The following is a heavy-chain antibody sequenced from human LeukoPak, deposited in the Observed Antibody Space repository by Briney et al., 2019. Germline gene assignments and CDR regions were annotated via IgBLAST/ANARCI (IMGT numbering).Heavy chain of an antibody. D-gene: IGHD3-3*01. V-gene: IGHV3-48*01. CDR3: ARRTIFGVVMD. J-gene: IGHJ4*02. Sequence: GGSLRLSCAASGFTFSSYSMNWVRQAPGKGLEWVSYISSSSSTIYYADSVKGRFTISRDNAKNSLYLQMNSLRAEDTAVYYCARRTIFGVVMDWGQGTLVTVSS. CDR2: ISSSSSTI. CDR1: GFTFSSYS.